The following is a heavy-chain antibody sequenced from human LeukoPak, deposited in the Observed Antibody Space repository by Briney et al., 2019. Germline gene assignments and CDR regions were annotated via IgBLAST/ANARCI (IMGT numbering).Heavy chain of an antibody. V-gene: IGHV4-4*07. CDR2: IYSSGIT. CDR1: GGSISNHY. J-gene: IGHJ6*03. CDR3: ARVRSDGFYYYYMDV. D-gene: IGHD5-24*01. Sequence: PLETLSLTCTVSGGSISNHYWSWVRQPAGKGLEWLGRIYSSGITDYHPSLKSRVTMSVDSSRTHFSLKLSSVTAADTAVYYCARVRSDGFYYYYMDVWGRGTTVTVSS.